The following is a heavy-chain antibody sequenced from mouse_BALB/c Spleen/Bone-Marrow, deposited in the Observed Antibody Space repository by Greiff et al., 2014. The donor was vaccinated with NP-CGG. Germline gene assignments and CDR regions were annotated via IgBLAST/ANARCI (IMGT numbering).Heavy chain of an antibody. CDR1: GFTFSSYT. CDR2: ISSGGGNT. J-gene: IGHJ3*01. Sequence: EVMLVESGGGLVKPGGSLKLSCAASGFTFSSYTMSWVRQTPEKRLEWVATISSGGGNTYYPDSVKGRFTISRDNAKNNLYLQMSSLRSEDTALYYCAGYGSGSFAYWGQGTLVTVSA. CDR3: AGYGSGSFAY. V-gene: IGHV5-9*03. D-gene: IGHD3-1*01.